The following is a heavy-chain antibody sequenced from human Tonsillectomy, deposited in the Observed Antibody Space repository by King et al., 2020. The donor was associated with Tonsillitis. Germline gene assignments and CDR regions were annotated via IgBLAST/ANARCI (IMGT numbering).Heavy chain of an antibody. CDR1: GFTFDDYA. D-gene: IGHD3-16*02. V-gene: IGHV3-9*01. J-gene: IGHJ3*02. Sequence: QLVQSGGGLVQPGRSLRLSCAASGFTFDDYAMHWVRQAPGKGLEWVSGICWNVGTIGNAESVTGRFTISRDNAKNSLYLQMNRLRAEDTALYYCEKAMPFGGVIDTTDAFDIWGQEAMVTVSS. CDR3: EKAMPFGGVIDTTDAFDI. CDR2: ICWNVGTI.